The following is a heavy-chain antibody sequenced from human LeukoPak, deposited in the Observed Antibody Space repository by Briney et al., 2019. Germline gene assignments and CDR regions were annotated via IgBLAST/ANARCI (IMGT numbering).Heavy chain of an antibody. V-gene: IGHV3-23*01. CDR1: GFTSSSYS. CDR3: AKEPEPRDNWFDP. CDR2: ISGSGGST. D-gene: IGHD1-14*01. Sequence: GGSLRLSCAASGFTSSSYSMNWVRQAPGKGLEWVSAISGSGGSTYYADSVKGRFTISRDNSKNTLYLQMNSLRAEDTAVYYCAKEPEPRDNWFDPWGQGTLVTVSS. J-gene: IGHJ5*01.